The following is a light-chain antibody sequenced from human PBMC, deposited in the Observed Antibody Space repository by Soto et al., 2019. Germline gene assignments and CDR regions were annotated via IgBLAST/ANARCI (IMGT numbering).Light chain of an antibody. V-gene: IGLV2-14*01. Sequence: QSALTQPASVSGSPGQSVAISCTGTSSDVGAYNYVSWYQQHPGKAPKLLLSEVSNRPSGVSDRFSGPKSGNTASLTISGLQAEGEADYYCSSLTTSFTYVFGTGTKVTVL. CDR3: SSLTTSFTYV. CDR2: EVS. J-gene: IGLJ1*01. CDR1: SSDVGAYNY.